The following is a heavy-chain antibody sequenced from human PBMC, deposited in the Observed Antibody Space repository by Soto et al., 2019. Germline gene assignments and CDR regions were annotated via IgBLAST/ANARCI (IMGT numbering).Heavy chain of an antibody. CDR3: TRKDDSDGYYY. J-gene: IGHJ4*02. V-gene: IGHV3-21*06. CDR1: GFTFSSYS. CDR2: ISSRSDYI. Sequence: VGSLRLSCAASGFTFSSYSMNWVRQAPGKGLEWVSSISSRSDYIFYADSVKGRFTISRDNAKNSLFLQMNSLSAEDTAVYYCTRKDDSDGYYYWGQGTLVTVSS. D-gene: IGHD5-18*01.